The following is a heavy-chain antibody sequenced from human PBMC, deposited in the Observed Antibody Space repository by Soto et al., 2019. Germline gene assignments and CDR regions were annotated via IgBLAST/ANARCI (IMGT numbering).Heavy chain of an antibody. Sequence: SETLSLTCAACGASINTFAYYWGWIRPPPGKGLEWIGTVYYNENTYYNPSLRSRVAISVDTAKNQFSLNLRSLTAADTAVYFCARRARYYASPGWLDPLGRGTLVTASS. V-gene: IGHV4-39*01. CDR1: GASINTFAYY. D-gene: IGHD3-10*01. J-gene: IGHJ5*01. CDR2: VYYNENT. CDR3: ARRARYYASPGWLDP.